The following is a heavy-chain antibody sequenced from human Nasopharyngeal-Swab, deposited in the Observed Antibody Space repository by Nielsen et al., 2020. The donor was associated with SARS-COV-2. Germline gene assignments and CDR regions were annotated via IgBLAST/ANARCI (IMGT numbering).Heavy chain of an antibody. Sequence: GESLKISCAASRFTLSIYAMTWVRQAPGKGLEWVSTSSGSGDTTYYADSVKGQFTISRDNPKNTLYLQMNSLRAEDTAIYYCAKDRYSGSGSYKYYYFYYGMDVWGQGTTVTVSS. D-gene: IGHD3-10*01. CDR1: RFTLSIYA. CDR3: AKDRYSGSGSYKYYYFYYGMDV. J-gene: IGHJ6*02. V-gene: IGHV3-23*01. CDR2: SSGSGDTT.